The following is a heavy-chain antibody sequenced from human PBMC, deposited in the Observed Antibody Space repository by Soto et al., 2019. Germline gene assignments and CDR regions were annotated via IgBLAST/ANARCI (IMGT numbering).Heavy chain of an antibody. Sequence: QVQLQESGPGLVKPSETLSLTCTVSGGSISSYYWSWIRQPPGKGLEWIGYIYYSGSTNYNPSLRSRVTISVDTSKNQFSLKLSLVTAADTAVYYCARGYCSGGSCYAMPSAYWGQGTLVTVSS. CDR2: IYYSGST. V-gene: IGHV4-59*08. CDR1: GGSISSYY. D-gene: IGHD2-15*01. CDR3: ARGYCSGGSCYAMPSAY. J-gene: IGHJ4*02.